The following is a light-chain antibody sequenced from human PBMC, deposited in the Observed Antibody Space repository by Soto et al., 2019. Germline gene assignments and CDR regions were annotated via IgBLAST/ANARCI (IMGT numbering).Light chain of an antibody. J-gene: IGLJ1*01. Sequence: PPSTTGSPGQSVTISCTGTTSDVGGYKYVSCYQQHPGKVPKLMIYEVSKRPSGVPDRFSGSKSGNTASLTVSGLQAEDEADYYCSSYAGSNIDYVFGTGTKVTVL. CDR1: TSDVGGYKY. V-gene: IGLV2-8*01. CDR2: EVS. CDR3: SSYAGSNIDYV.